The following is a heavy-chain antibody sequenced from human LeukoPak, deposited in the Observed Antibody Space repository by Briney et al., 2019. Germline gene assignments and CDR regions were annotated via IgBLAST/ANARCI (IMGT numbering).Heavy chain of an antibody. J-gene: IGHJ4*02. CDR1: GFTFGRYA. D-gene: IGHD2-2*01. CDR3: AKVLQYHLPEPPLDY. Sequence: PGGSLGLSCAVSGFTFGRYAMSWVRQAPGKGLEWVSAISASGVGTYYADSVKGRFTISRDNSNNTLYLQMNSLRADDTAVYYCAKVLQYHLPEPPLDYWGQGTLVTVSS. CDR2: ISASGVGT. V-gene: IGHV3-23*01.